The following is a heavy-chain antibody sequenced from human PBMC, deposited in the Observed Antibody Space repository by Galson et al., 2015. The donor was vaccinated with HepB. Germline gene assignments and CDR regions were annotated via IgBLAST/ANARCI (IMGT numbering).Heavy chain of an antibody. J-gene: IGHJ3*02. CDR2: IYSNGTT. CDR3: ATSPAEALEI. Sequence: LRLSYAASGFNANNNYMTWVRQAPGKGLEWVSIIYSNGTTYNIDFVRGRFITSRDKSKNTMFLQMNNLRAEDTAVYFCATSPAEALEIWGQGTKVTVSP. V-gene: IGHV3-53*01. CDR1: GFNANNNY. D-gene: IGHD2-2*01.